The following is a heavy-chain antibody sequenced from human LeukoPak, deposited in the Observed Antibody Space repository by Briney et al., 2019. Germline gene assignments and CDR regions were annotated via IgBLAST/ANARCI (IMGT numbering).Heavy chain of an antibody. CDR2: IASDGSST. D-gene: IGHD3-22*01. V-gene: IGHV3-74*01. J-gene: IGHJ4*02. CDR3: ARRQGSYFDTSGYYYG. Sequence: GGSLRLSCAASGFTFSSYWMNWVRQAPGKGLVWVSRIASDGSSTTYADSVKGRFSISRDNAKNSLYLQMNSLRAEDTAVYYCARRQGSYFDTSGYYYGWGQGTLVTVSS. CDR1: GFTFSSYW.